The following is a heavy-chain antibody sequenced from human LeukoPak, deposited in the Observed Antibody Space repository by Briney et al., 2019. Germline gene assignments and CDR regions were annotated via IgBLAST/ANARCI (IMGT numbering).Heavy chain of an antibody. CDR3: ATSVTTPFDY. J-gene: IGHJ4*02. CDR1: GRTFSSYA. V-gene: IGHV1-69*13. D-gene: IGHD4-17*01. CDR2: IIPILGTA. Sequence: SVKVSCKASGRTFSSYAISWVRQAPGQGLEWMGGIIPILGTANYAQKFQGRVTITADESTSTAYMELSSLRSEDTAVYYCATSVTTPFDYWGQGTLVTVSS.